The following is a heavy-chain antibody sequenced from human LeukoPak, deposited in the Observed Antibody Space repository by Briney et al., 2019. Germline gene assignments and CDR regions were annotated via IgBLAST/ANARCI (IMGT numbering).Heavy chain of an antibody. CDR3: ARFMIVGEGVDY. V-gene: IGHV3-53*01. J-gene: IGHJ4*02. CDR1: EFTVSSSY. CDR2: IYSGGST. Sequence: GGSLRLSSAASEFTVSSSYMSWVPQAPGKGLEWVSVIYSGGSTYYADSVKGRFTISRDNSKNTLYPQMNSLRAEDTAVYYCARFMIVGEGVDYWGQGTLVTVSS. D-gene: IGHD3-22*01.